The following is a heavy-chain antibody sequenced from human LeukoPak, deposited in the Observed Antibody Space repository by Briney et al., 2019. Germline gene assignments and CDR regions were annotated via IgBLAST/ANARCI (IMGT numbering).Heavy chain of an antibody. D-gene: IGHD2-2*02. Sequence: ASVKGSCKASGYTFTSYDINWVRQATGQGLEWMGWMNPNSGNTGYAQKFQGRVTMTRNTSISTAYMELSSLRSEGTAVYYCARGIGYCSSTSCYTDYWGQGTLVTVSS. J-gene: IGHJ4*02. CDR2: MNPNSGNT. V-gene: IGHV1-8*01. CDR1: GYTFTSYD. CDR3: ARGIGYCSSTSCYTDY.